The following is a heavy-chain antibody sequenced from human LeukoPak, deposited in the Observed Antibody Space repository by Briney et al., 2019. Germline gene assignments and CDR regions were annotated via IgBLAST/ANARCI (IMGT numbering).Heavy chain of an antibody. Sequence: SETLSLTCTVSGGSISSYYWSWIRQPAGKGLEWIGRIYTSGSTNYNPSLKSRVTMSVDTSKNQFSLKLSSVTAADTAVYYCARAKNYYDSSGCKFDYWGQGTLVTVSS. J-gene: IGHJ4*02. CDR1: GGSISSYY. D-gene: IGHD3-22*01. V-gene: IGHV4-4*07. CDR3: ARAKNYYDSSGCKFDY. CDR2: IYTSGST.